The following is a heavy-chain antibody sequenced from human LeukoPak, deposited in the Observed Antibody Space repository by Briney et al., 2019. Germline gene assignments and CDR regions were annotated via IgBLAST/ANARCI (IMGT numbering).Heavy chain of an antibody. CDR3: AKCRTSVTSPFDY. CDR2: ISDRGGAT. CDR1: GFTFSTYA. J-gene: IGHJ4*02. Sequence: PGGSLRLSCAASGFTFSTYAMSWARHAPGKGLEWVSVISDRGGATYYADSVKGRFTISRDNSKNTLHLQMNSLRAEDTALYYCAKCRTSVTSPFDYWGQGTLVTVSS. V-gene: IGHV3-23*01. D-gene: IGHD4-11*01.